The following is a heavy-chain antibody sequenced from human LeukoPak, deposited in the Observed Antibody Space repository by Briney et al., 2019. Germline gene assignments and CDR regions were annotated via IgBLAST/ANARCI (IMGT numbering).Heavy chain of an antibody. Sequence: PGGSLRLSCAASGFTFSSHAMSWVRQAPGMGLEWVSAISGSGGSTYYADSVEGRFTISRDNSENTLYLQMNSLRAEDTAVYYCARDRYSSMWSVFEYWGQGALVTVSS. CDR1: GFTFSSHA. D-gene: IGHD6-13*01. CDR2: ISGSGGST. J-gene: IGHJ4*02. V-gene: IGHV3-23*01. CDR3: ARDRYSSMWSVFEY.